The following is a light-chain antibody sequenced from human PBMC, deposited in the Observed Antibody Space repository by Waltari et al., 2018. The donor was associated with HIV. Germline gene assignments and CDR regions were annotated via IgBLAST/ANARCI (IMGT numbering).Light chain of an antibody. CDR3: AAWDDSLNGM. Sequence: QSVLTQPPSVSGTPGQNVTISCSGSSSNIGSNIVNWYQQPPGAAPQLLIYTNDQRPSGLPDAFAGSKCGTSASLAISGLQSADEADYYCAAWDDSLNGMFGGGTKLTVL. J-gene: IGLJ3*02. CDR1: SSNIGSNI. V-gene: IGLV1-44*01. CDR2: TND.